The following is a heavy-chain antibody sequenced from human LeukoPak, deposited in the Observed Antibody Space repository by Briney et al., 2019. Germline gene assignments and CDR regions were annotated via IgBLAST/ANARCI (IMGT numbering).Heavy chain of an antibody. CDR3: ARHLNNSSVGIEY. Sequence: SETLSLTCTVSGGSISSYYWSWIRQPPGKGLEWIGYIYTSGSTNYNPSLKSRVTISVDTSKNQFSLKLSSVTAADTAVYYCARHLNNSSVGIEYWGQGTLVTVSS. V-gene: IGHV4-4*09. D-gene: IGHD2-15*01. J-gene: IGHJ4*02. CDR2: IYTSGST. CDR1: GGSISSYY.